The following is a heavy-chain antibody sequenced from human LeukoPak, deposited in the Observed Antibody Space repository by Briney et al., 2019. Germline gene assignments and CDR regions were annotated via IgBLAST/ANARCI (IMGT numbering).Heavy chain of an antibody. V-gene: IGHV4-59*08. Sequence: SETLSLTCTVSGGSISSYYWSWIRQPPGKGLEWIGYIYYSGSTNYNPSLKSRVTISVDTSKNQFSLKLSSVTAADTAVYYCARATYDILTGYPPTFDYWGQGTLVTVSS. CDR2: IYYSGST. D-gene: IGHD3-9*01. CDR1: GGSISSYY. CDR3: ARATYDILTGYPPTFDY. J-gene: IGHJ4*02.